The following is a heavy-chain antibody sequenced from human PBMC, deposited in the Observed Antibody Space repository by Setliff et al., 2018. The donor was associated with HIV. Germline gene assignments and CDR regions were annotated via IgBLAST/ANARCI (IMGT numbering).Heavy chain of an antibody. CDR2: IKHDGSEK. D-gene: IGHD1-26*01. V-gene: IGHV3-7*03. CDR3: ARGTQWELVSFAFDI. J-gene: IGHJ3*02. CDR1: GFTFSSYS. Sequence: LRLSCAASGFTFSSYSMSWVRQAPGKGLDWVANIKHDGSEKHYVDSVRGRFSISRDNAKNSVYLQMNSLRAEDTAVYYCARGTQWELVSFAFDIWGQGTMVTVSS.